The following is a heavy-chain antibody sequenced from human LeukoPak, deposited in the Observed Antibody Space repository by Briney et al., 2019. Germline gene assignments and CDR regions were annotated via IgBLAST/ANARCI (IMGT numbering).Heavy chain of an antibody. D-gene: IGHD3-22*01. CDR3: ASLKNYYDSSGYLVTDAFDI. CDR1: GYTFTTYN. Sequence: LRASVKVSCTASGYTFTTYNINWVRQAPGQGLEWMGWISGYNGNTNYAQKLQGRVTMTTDTSTSTAYMELRSLKSDDTAVYYCASLKNYYDSSGYLVTDAFDIWGQGTMVTVSS. V-gene: IGHV1-18*01. CDR2: ISGYNGNT. J-gene: IGHJ3*02.